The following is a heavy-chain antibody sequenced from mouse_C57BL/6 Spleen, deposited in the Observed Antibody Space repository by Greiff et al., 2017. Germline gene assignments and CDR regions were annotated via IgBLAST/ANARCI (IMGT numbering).Heavy chain of an antibody. J-gene: IGHJ1*03. CDR2: IWTGGGT. CDR1: GFSLTSYA. V-gene: IGHV2-9-1*01. CDR3: ARTGGSSYPWYFDV. D-gene: IGHD1-1*01. Sequence: VQLQQSGPGLVAPSQSLSITCTVSGFSLTSYAISWVRQPPGKGLEWLGVIWTGGGTNYNSALKSRLSISKDNSKSQVFLKMNSLQTDDTARYYCARTGGSSYPWYFDVWGTGTTVTVSS.